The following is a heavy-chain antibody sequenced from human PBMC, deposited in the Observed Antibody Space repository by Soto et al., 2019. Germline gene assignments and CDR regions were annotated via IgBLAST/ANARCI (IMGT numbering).Heavy chain of an antibody. D-gene: IGHD6-13*01. V-gene: IGHV3-30-3*01. J-gene: IGHJ4*02. CDR2: ISYDGSNK. Sequence: QVQLVESGGGVVQPGRSLRLSCAASGFTFSSYAMHWVRQAPGKGLEWVAVISYDGSNKYYADSVKGRFTISRDNSKNTLYLQMNSLRAEDTAVYYCARDLMNWGSSWQQYCFDYWGQGTLVTVSS. CDR3: ARDLMNWGSSWQQYCFDY. CDR1: GFTFSSYA.